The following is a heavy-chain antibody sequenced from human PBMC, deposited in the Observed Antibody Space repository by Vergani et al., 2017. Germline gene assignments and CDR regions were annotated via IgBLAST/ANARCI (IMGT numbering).Heavy chain of an antibody. CDR3: ARGDLDGSSTSCYIDSGFDP. J-gene: IGHJ5*02. CDR1: GGTFSSYT. D-gene: IGHD2-2*02. Sequence: QVQLVQSGAEVKKPGSSVKVSCKASGGTFSSYTISWVRQAPGQGLEWMGRIIPILGIANYAQKFQGRVTITADKSTSTAYMELSSLRSEDTAVYYCARGDLDGSSTSCYIDSGFDPWGQGTLVTVSS. CDR2: IIPILGIA. V-gene: IGHV1-69*02.